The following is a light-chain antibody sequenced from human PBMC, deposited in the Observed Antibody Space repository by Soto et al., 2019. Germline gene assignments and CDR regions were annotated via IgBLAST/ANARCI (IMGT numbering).Light chain of an antibody. J-gene: IGKJ4*01. V-gene: IGKV3-11*01. CDR1: QSVSSY. CDR2: DAS. Sequence: EIVLTQSPANLSLSPGERATLSCRASQSVSSYLAWYQQKPGQAPRLLIYDASNRATGIPARFSGSGSGTDFTLTISSLEAEDFAVYYCQQRSNWPLTFGGGTKVEI. CDR3: QQRSNWPLT.